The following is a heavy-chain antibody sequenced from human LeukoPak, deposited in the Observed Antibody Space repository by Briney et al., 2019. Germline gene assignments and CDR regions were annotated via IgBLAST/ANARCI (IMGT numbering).Heavy chain of an antibody. CDR1: GLTFGDYA. D-gene: IGHD2-15*01. V-gene: IGHV3-49*04. Sequence: GGSLRPSCTASGLTFGDYAMSWVRQAPGKGLEWVGFIRSKAYGGTTEYAASVKGRFTISRDDSKSIAYLQMNSLKTEDTAVYYCTRGILGYCSGGSCYEWFDPWGQGNLVTVSS. CDR2: IRSKAYGGTT. CDR3: TRGILGYCSGGSCYEWFDP. J-gene: IGHJ5*02.